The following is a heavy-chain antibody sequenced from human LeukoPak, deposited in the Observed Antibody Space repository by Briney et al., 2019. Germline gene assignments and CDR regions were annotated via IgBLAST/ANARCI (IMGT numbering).Heavy chain of an antibody. Sequence: ASVKVSCKASGYTFTDYYMHWVRQAPGQGLEWMGWINPRSGGTNYAQKFQGRVTMTRDTSISAAYMDLSRLISDDTAVYYCARETGGRFDAFDIWGQGTMVTVSS. CDR1: GYTFTDYY. D-gene: IGHD1-14*01. J-gene: IGHJ3*02. V-gene: IGHV1-2*02. CDR3: ARETGGRFDAFDI. CDR2: INPRSGGT.